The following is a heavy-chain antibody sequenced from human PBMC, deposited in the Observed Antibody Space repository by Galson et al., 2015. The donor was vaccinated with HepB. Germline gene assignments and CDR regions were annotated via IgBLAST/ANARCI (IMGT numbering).Heavy chain of an antibody. CDR1: GFTFSSYG. CDR2: IRYDGSNK. V-gene: IGHV3-30*02. CDR3: AKDLIVATIGDWFWDY. Sequence: SLRLSCAASGFTFSSYGMHWVRQAPGKGLEWVAFIRYDGSNKYYADSVKGRFTISRDNSKNTLYLQMNSLRAEDTAVYYCAKDLIVATIGDWFWDYWGQGTLVTVSS. D-gene: IGHD5-12*01. J-gene: IGHJ4*02.